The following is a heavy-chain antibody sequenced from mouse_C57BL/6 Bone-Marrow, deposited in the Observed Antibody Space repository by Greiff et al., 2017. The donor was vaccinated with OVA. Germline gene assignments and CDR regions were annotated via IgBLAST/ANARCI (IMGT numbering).Heavy chain of an antibody. CDR3: ARDRGYSKGFDY. V-gene: IGHV5-16*01. Sequence: EVKLVESEGGLVQPGSSMKLSCTASGFTFSDYYMAWVRQVPEKGLEWVANINYDGSSTYYLDSLKSRFIISRDNAKNILYLQMSSLKSEDTATYYCARDRGYSKGFDYWGQGTTLTVSS. CDR1: GFTFSDYY. D-gene: IGHD2-5*01. J-gene: IGHJ2*01. CDR2: INYDGSST.